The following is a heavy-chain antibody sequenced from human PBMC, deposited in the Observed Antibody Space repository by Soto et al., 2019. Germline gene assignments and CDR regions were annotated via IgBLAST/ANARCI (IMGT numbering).Heavy chain of an antibody. CDR2: SRNKANGYST. CDR1: GFTFSDHY. CDR3: TRGFCSSTSCRPEFDF. Sequence: GGSLRLSCAASGFTFSDHYIDWVRQAPGKGLEWVGRSRNKANGYSTEYAASVKGRFTLSRDDSNNSLYLQMSSLKTDDTAVYFCTRGFCSSTSCRPEFDFWGQGAPVTVSS. J-gene: IGHJ4*02. V-gene: IGHV3-72*01. D-gene: IGHD2-2*01.